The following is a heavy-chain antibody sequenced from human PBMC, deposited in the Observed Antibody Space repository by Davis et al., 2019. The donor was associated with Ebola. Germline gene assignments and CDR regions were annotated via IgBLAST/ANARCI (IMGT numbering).Heavy chain of an antibody. CDR1: GGSISSYY. J-gene: IGHJ6*02. D-gene: IGHD1-1*01. Sequence: MPSETLSLTCTVSGGSISSYYWSWIRQPPGKGLEWIGYIYYSGSTNYNPSLKSRVTISVDTSKNQFSLKLSSVTAADTAVYYCARGELEPYYYYYGMDVWGQGTTVTVSS. CDR3: ARGELEPYYYYYGMDV. CDR2: IYYSGST. V-gene: IGHV4-59*12.